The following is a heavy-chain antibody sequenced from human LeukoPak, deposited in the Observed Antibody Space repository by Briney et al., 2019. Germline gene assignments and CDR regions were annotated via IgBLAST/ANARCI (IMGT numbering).Heavy chain of an antibody. J-gene: IGHJ4*02. CDR1: GFTFSSYA. D-gene: IGHD7-27*01. CDR3: ARDKTGEGNFDY. CDR2: ISYDGSNK. Sequence: GRSLRLSCAASGFTFSSYAMHWVRQAPGKGLEWVAVISYDGSNKYYADSVKGRFTISRDNSKNTLYLQMNSLRAEDTAVYYCARDKTGEGNFDYWGQGTLVTVSS. V-gene: IGHV3-30*01.